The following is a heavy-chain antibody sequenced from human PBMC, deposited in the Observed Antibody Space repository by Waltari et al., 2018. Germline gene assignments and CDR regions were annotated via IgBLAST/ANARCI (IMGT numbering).Heavy chain of an antibody. CDR2: ISWEGSTT. CDR1: GFTFDDYA. CDR3: AKDSRGYSGWVDY. D-gene: IGHD6-19*01. Sequence: EVQLVESGGVVVQPGGSLRLSCAASGFTFDDYAMHWVRPAPGKGLEWVSLISWEGSTTSYADSVKGRFTISRDNSKNSLYLQMNSLRAEDNALYYCAKDSRGYSGWVDYWGQGTLVTVSS. J-gene: IGHJ4*02. V-gene: IGHV3-43D*03.